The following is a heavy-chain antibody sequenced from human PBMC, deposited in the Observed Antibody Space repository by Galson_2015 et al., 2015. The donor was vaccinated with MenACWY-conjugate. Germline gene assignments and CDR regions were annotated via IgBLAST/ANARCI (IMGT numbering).Heavy chain of an antibody. CDR3: TAAFVTAYGFDI. J-gene: IGHJ3*02. CDR1: GFTFSDHY. CDR2: SRNKADGHST. Sequence: SLRLSCAASGFTFSDHYMDWVRQVPGKGLEWLGRSRNKADGHSTQYAASAKGRFTVSRDDSKNLLYLQMNSLTTDDTAVYYCTAAFVTAYGFDIWGQGTMVTVSS. V-gene: IGHV3-72*01. D-gene: IGHD2-21*02.